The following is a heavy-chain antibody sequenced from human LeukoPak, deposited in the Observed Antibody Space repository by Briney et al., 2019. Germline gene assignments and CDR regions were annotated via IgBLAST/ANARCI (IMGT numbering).Heavy chain of an antibody. CDR3: ARVGLPTMVRGVISTGAGY. V-gene: IGHV1-2*02. CDR1: GYTFTGYY. CDR2: INPNSGGT. Sequence: ASVKVSCKASGYTFTGYYMHWVRQAPGQGLEWMGWINPNSGGTNYAQKFQGRVTMTRDTSISTAYMELSRLRSDDTAVYYCARVGLPTMVRGVISTGAGYWGQGTLVTVSS. D-gene: IGHD3-10*01. J-gene: IGHJ4*02.